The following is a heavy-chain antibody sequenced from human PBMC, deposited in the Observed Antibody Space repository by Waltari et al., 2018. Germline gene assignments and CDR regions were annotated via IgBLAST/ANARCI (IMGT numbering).Heavy chain of an antibody. J-gene: IGHJ4*02. Sequence: EVQLLESGGGLVQPGGSLRLSCAASGFTFISYAMSWVRQGPGKGLEWVLSIIGPGLTTFYADSVKGRFSSSRDNSKNTLYLQINGLRADDTAVYYCAKVGGIAAAEFQFDFWGRGTLVTVSS. CDR3: AKVGGIAAAEFQFDF. V-gene: IGHV3-23*01. D-gene: IGHD6-13*01. CDR1: GFTFISYA. CDR2: IIGPGLTT.